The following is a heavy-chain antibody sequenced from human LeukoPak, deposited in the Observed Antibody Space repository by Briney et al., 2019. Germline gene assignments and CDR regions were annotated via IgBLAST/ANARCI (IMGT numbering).Heavy chain of an antibody. J-gene: IGHJ4*02. CDR1: GFTFDAYA. CDR3: VRSAYXDSSGYYFDF. Sequence: GGSLRLSCTASGFTFDAYAMNWVRQAPGKGLEWVSALTNTGGTKYYADSVKGRFTISRDNSKITVSLQMNSLRADDTSVYYCVRSAYXDSSGYYFDFWGQGTLVTVSS. V-gene: IGHV3-23*05. D-gene: IGHD3-22*01. CDR2: LTNTGGTK.